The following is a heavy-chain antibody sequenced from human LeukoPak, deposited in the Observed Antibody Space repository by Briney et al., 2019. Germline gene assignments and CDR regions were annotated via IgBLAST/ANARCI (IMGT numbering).Heavy chain of an antibody. D-gene: IGHD5-12*01. CDR3: ARDLATRTNWFDP. V-gene: IGHV4-4*09. Sequence: SETLSLTCTVSGGSISTYYWSWIRQPPGKGLEWIGYIYTSGSTNYNPSLKSRVTISVDTSKNQFSLKLSSVTAADTAVYYCARDLATRTNWFDPWGQGTLVTVSS. CDR2: IYTSGST. J-gene: IGHJ5*02. CDR1: GGSISTYY.